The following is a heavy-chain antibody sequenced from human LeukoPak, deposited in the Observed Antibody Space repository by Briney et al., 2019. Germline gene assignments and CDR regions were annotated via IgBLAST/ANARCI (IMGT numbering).Heavy chain of an antibody. Sequence: GASVKVSCKASGYTFTSYYMHWVRQAPGQGLEWMGIINPSGGSTSYAQKFQGRVTMTRDTSTCTVYMELSSLRSEDTAVYYCARTRGYYYDSSGYYYPNDTRYYYYYYMDVWGKGTTVTVSS. J-gene: IGHJ6*03. CDR1: GYTFTSYY. CDR3: ARTRGYYYDSSGYYYPNDTRYYYYYYMDV. V-gene: IGHV1-46*01. D-gene: IGHD3-22*01. CDR2: INPSGGST.